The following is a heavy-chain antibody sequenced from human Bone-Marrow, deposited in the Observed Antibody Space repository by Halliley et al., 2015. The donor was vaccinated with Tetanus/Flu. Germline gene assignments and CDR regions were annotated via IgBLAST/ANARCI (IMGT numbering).Heavy chain of an antibody. CDR3: ARDNVVRSYGMDV. J-gene: IGHJ6*02. V-gene: IGHV3-21*01. Sequence: LEWVSSISGSSSFPHYADSVEGRFTISRDNAKNSLYLQMNSLRAEDTAVYYCARDNVVRSYGMDVWGQGTTVTVSS. D-gene: IGHD3-10*01. CDR2: ISGSSSFP.